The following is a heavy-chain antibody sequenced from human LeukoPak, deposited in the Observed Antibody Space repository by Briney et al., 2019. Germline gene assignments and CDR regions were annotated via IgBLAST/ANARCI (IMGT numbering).Heavy chain of an antibody. Sequence: SQTLSLTCTVSGGSISSGDYYWSWIRQPPGKGLEWIGYIYYSGSTYYNPSLKSRVTISVETSKNQFSLRLSSVTAADTAVYYCARVYYDSSNYYYVLSWGQGTLVTVSS. CDR1: GGSISSGDYY. CDR3: ARVYYDSSNYYYVLS. CDR2: IYYSGST. D-gene: IGHD3-22*01. V-gene: IGHV4-30-4*08. J-gene: IGHJ4*02.